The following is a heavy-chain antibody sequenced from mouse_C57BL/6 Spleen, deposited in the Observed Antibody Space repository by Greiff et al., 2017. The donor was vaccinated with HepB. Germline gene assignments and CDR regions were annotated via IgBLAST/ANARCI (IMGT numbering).Heavy chain of an antibody. CDR2: IDPSDSYT. J-gene: IGHJ2*01. V-gene: IGHV1-59*01. CDR3: AREGESSSLSYFDY. D-gene: IGHD1-3*01. Sequence: VQLQQPGAELVRPGPSVKLSCKASGYTFTSYWMHWVKQRPGQGLEWIGVIDPSDSYTNYNQKFKGKATLTVDTSSSTAYMQLSSLTSEDSAVYYCAREGESSSLSYFDYWGQGTTLTVSS. CDR1: GYTFTSYW.